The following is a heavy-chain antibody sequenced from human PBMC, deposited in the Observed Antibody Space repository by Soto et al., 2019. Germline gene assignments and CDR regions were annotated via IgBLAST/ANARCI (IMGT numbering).Heavy chain of an antibody. V-gene: IGHV5-51*01. CDR3: ARPLDPYVEDYYYY. J-gene: IGHJ4*02. CDR2: IYPGDSDT. Sequence: PGESLKISCKGSGFSSTSYWIAWVRQMPGKGLEWMGIIYPGDSDTRYSPSFQGQVTISADKSISTAYLQWSSLKASDTAMYYCARPLDPYVEDYYYYWGQGTLVTVSS. D-gene: IGHD3-10*02. CDR1: GFSSTSYW.